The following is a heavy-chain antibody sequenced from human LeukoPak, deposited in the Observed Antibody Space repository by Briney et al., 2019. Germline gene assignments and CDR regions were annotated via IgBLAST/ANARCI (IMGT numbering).Heavy chain of an antibody. CDR1: GFTFSSYS. D-gene: IGHD6-13*01. CDR2: ISSGSNDI. Sequence: TGGSLRVSCAGSGFTFSSYSMNWVRQAPGKGLEWVSFISSGSNDIYYADSVKGRFTISRDNAKNSLYLEMNSLRAEDTAVYYCARSIGAAYFDNWGQGTLVTVSS. J-gene: IGHJ4*02. CDR3: ARSIGAAYFDN. V-gene: IGHV3-21*01.